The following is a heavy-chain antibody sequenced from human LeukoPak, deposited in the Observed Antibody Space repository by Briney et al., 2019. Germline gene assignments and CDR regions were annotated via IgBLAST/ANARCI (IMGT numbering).Heavy chain of an antibody. J-gene: IGHJ3*02. D-gene: IGHD6-19*01. CDR1: GFTFSSYA. V-gene: IGHV3-30*04. CDR3: ASLAGQWLAPPADGAFDI. Sequence: GGSLRLSCAASGFTFSSYAMHWVRQAPGKGLEWVAVISYDGSNKYYADSVKGRFTISRDNSKNTLYLQMNSLRAEDTAVYYCASLAGQWLAPPADGAFDIWGQGTMVTVSS. CDR2: ISYDGSNK.